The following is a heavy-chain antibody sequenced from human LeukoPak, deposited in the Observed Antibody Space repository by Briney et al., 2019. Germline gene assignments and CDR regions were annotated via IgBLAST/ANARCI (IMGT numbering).Heavy chain of an antibody. CDR2: IRYDGSNK. CDR3: AKDHVGATDFDY. J-gene: IGHJ4*02. V-gene: IGHV3-30*02. CDR1: GFTFSSYG. Sequence: GGSLRLSCAASGFTFSSYGMHWVRQAPRKGLEWVAFIRYDGSNKYYADSVKGRFTISRDNSKNTLYLQMNSLRAEDTAVYYCAKDHVGATDFDYWGQGTLVTVSS. D-gene: IGHD1-26*01.